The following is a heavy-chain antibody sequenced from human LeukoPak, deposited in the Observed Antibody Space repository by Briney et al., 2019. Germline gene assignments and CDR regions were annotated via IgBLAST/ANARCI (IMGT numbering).Heavy chain of an antibody. CDR1: GFTFSSYA. J-gene: IGHJ4*02. CDR2: LSGSGGNT. D-gene: IGHD3-22*01. Sequence: GGSLRLSCAASGFTFSSYAMSWVPPPQGRGWGWASPLSGSGGNTYYADSVKGRFTISRDNSKNTLYLQMNSLRAEDTAVYYCAKPVWHYDSSGYSDYWGQGTLVTVSS. CDR3: AKPVWHYDSSGYSDY. V-gene: IGHV3-23*01.